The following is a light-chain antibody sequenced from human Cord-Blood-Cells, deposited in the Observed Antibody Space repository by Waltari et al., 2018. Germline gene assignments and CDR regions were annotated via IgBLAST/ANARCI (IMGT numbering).Light chain of an antibody. CDR2: DAS. V-gene: IGKV1-5*01. CDR3: QQYNSWT. CDR1: QSISSW. Sequence: DIQMTQSPSTLSASVGDRVTITCRASQSISSWLAWYQQKPGKAPKLLIYDASSLESGVPSRFSGIGSGTEFTLTISSLQPDDFATYYCQQYNSWTFGQGTKVEIK. J-gene: IGKJ1*01.